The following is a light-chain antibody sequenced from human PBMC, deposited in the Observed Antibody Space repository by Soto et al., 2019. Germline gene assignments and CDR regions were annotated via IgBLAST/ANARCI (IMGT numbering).Light chain of an antibody. V-gene: IGKV3-20*01. CDR2: GAS. CDR3: LQHNSYPIT. J-gene: IGKJ5*01. Sequence: EIVLTQSPGTLSLSTGERATLSCRASQSGSDSYLAWYQQKPGQPPRLLIYGASNRATGIPDRFSGSGSGTEFTLTISSLQPEDFATYYCLQHNSYPITFGQGTRLETK. CDR1: QSGSDSY.